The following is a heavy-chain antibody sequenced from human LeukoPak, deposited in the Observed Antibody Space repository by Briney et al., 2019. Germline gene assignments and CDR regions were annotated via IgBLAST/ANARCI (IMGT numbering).Heavy chain of an antibody. Sequence: GGSLRLSCAASGFTFSSYAMSWVRQAPGKGLEWVSAISGSGGSTYYADSVKGRFTISRDNSKNTLYLQVNSLRAEDTAVYYCAKESGVTGYYYYYYMDVWGKGTTVTISS. CDR3: AKESGVTGYYYYYYMDV. J-gene: IGHJ6*03. CDR2: ISGSGGST. CDR1: GFTFSSYA. V-gene: IGHV3-23*01. D-gene: IGHD4-23*01.